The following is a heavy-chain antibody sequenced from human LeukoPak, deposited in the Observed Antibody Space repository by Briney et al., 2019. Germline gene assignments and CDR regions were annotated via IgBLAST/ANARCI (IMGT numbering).Heavy chain of an antibody. J-gene: IGHJ4*02. V-gene: IGHV3-48*01. CDR1: GFTLSSYS. Sequence: GSLRLSCAASGFTLSSYSMNWVRQAPGKGLEWVSYITGSSSTISYADSVKGRFTISRDNARNSLYLQMNSLRAEDTAVYYCATDRHWAFDYWGQGTLVTVSS. D-gene: IGHD3-16*01. CDR3: ATDRHWAFDY. CDR2: ITGSSSTI.